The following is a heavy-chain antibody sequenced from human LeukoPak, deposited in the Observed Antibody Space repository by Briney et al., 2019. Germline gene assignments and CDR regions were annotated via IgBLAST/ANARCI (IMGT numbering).Heavy chain of an antibody. CDR1: GFTFSSYG. D-gene: IGHD6-13*01. Sequence: GGSLRLSCAASGFTFSSYGMHWVRQAPGKGLEWVAFIRYDGSNKYYADSVKGRFTISRDNSKNTLYLQMNSLRAEDTAVYYCARWGGSSWSLSYWGQGTLVTVSS. V-gene: IGHV3-30*02. CDR3: ARWGGSSWSLSY. J-gene: IGHJ4*02. CDR2: IRYDGSNK.